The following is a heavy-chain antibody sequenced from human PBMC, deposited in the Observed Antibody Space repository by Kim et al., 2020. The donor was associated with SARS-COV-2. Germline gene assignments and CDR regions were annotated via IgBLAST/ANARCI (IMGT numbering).Heavy chain of an antibody. Sequence: GGSLRLSCAPSGLIFSSYGIHWVRQAPGKGLEWVAVISYDGSSIFYADSVKGRFSISRDNSKNTVFLEMISLRVEDTAMYYCAKDSGQRVNSYDSSGYYHSLDFGGQGPLVPVSS. D-gene: IGHD3-22*01. CDR3: AKDSGQRVNSYDSSGYYHSLDF. J-gene: IGHJ4*02. CDR1: GLIFSSYG. V-gene: IGHV3-30*18. CDR2: ISYDGSSI.